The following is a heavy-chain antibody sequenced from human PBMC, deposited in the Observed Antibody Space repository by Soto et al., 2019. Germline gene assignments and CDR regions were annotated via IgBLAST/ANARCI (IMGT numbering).Heavy chain of an antibody. J-gene: IGHJ4*02. V-gene: IGHV3-48*02. CDR1: GFTFSSYS. D-gene: IGHD2-15*01. Sequence: HPGGSLRLSCAASGFTFSSYSMNWVRQAPGKGLEWVPYISSSSSTIYYADSVKGRFTISRDNAKNSLYLQMNSLRDEDTAVYYCARAKLGYCSGGSCYEARLLFDYWGQGTLVTVSS. CDR2: ISSSSSTI. CDR3: ARAKLGYCSGGSCYEARLLFDY.